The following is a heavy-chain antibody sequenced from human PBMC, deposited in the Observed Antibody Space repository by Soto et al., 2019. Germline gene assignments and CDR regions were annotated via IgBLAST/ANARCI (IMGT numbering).Heavy chain of an antibody. CDR1: GFTFSSYW. D-gene: IGHD6-19*01. J-gene: IGHJ4*02. V-gene: IGHV3-7*01. CDR3: ARDHIGSGWTYYFDY. CDR2: IKQDGSEK. Sequence: GGSLRLSCAASGFTFSSYWMSWVRQAPGKGLEWVANIKQDGSEKYYVDSVKGRFTISRDNAKNSLYLQMNSLRAEDTAVYYCARDHIGSGWTYYFDYWGQGTLVTVSS.